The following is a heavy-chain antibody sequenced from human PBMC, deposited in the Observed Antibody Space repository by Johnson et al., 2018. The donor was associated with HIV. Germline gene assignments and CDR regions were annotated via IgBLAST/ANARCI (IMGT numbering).Heavy chain of an antibody. J-gene: IGHJ3*02. Sequence: QVQLVESGGGLVQPGGSLRLSCAASGFTFSSYAMSWVRQAPGKGLEWVAVISYDGGNKYYADSVKGRFTISRDNSKNTLYLQMNSLRAEDTAVYYCAREANAFDIWGQGTMVTVSS. CDR2: ISYDGGNK. CDR1: GFTFSSYA. V-gene: IGHV3-30*03. CDR3: AREANAFDI.